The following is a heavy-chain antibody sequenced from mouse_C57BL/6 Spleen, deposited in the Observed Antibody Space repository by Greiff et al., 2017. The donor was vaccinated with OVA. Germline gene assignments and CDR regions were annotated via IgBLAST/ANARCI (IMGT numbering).Heavy chain of an antibody. V-gene: IGHV5-16*01. D-gene: IGHD4-1*01. CDR2: ITSDGSST. CDR3: ARLTGISWFAY. Sequence: EVMLVESEGGLVQPGSSMKLSCTASGFTFSDYYMAWVRQVPEKGLEWVANITSDGSSTYYLDSLKSRFIISRDNAKNILYLQRSSLKSEDTATYYCARLTGISWFAYWGQGTLVTVSA. CDR1: GFTFSDYY. J-gene: IGHJ3*01.